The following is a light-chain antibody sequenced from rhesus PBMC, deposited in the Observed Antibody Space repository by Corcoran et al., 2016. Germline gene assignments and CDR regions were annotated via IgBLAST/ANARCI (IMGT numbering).Light chain of an antibody. V-gene: IGKV3-42*01. CDR3: QKDKSWPLT. CDR1: PSVSSS. J-gene: IGKJ4*01. Sequence: EIVMTQSPATLSLSPGKRATLSCSSSPSVSSSLAWSPQNPGQAPKTLIYGASSRVSGIPDRCSGRGAGTKGIITIRSLEPGDVGVYYCQKDKSWPLTFGGGTKVELK. CDR2: GAS.